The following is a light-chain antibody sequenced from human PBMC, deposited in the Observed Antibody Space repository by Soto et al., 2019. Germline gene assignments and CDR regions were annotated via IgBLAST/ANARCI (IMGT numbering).Light chain of an antibody. Sequence: QSALTQPASVSGSPGQSITIPCTGTTNDVGGYNYVSWYQQHPGKAPKLLIFEVSSRPSGVSNRFSGSKSGNTASLTISALQAEDEAEYFCFSFTTTSTHVFGTGTKVTVL. J-gene: IGLJ1*01. V-gene: IGLV2-14*01. CDR3: FSFTTTSTHV. CDR1: TNDVGGYNY. CDR2: EVS.